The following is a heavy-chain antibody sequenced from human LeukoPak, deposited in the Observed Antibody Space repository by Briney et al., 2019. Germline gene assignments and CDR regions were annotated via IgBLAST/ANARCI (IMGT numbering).Heavy chain of an antibody. CDR3: TREWNLVAAGDFDL. V-gene: IGHV4-59*12. CDR2: IYDRGST. D-gene: IGHD6-13*01. Sequence: SETLSLTCTVSGGPISYYYWSWIRQPPGRGLEWIGHIYDRGSTNYNPSLKSRVIISVDTSKNQFSLQVNSVTAADTAVYYCTREWNLVAAGDFDLWGRGTLVTVSS. CDR1: GGPISYYY. J-gene: IGHJ2*01.